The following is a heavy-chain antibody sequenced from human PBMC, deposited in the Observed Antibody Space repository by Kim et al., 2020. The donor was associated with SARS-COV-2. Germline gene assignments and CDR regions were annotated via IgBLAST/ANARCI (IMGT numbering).Heavy chain of an antibody. D-gene: IGHD3-10*01. J-gene: IGHJ4*02. V-gene: IGHV3-23*02. Sequence: DPVRGRFTITRDNSKNTLYLQMDSLRVEDTAVYYCAKDLLYVPGRGYFDSWGQGVLVTVSS. CDR3: AKDLLYVPGRGYFDS.